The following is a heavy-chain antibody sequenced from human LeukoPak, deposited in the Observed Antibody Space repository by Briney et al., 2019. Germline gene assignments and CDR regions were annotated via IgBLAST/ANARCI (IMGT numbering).Heavy chain of an antibody. CDR2: INSDGSST. CDR3: ARTAGHYDFWSGYFYYFDY. V-gene: IGHV3-74*01. CDR1: GFTFSSYW. J-gene: IGHJ4*02. D-gene: IGHD3-3*01. Sequence: GGSLRLSCAASGFTFSSYWMHSVRHAPGKGLVWVSRINSDGSSTSYADSVKGRFTISRDNAKNTLYLQMNSLRAEDTAVYYCARTAGHYDFWSGYFYYFDYWGQGTLVTVSS.